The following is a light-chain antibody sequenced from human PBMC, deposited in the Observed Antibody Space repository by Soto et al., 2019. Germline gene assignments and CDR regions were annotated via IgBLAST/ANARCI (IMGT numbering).Light chain of an antibody. CDR2: KAS. J-gene: IGKJ2*01. Sequence: DIQMTQSPSTLSASVGDRVTITCRASQSISSWLAWYQQKPGKAPKLLIYKASSLESGVPSRFSGSGSGTDFTLTISRLEPEDFAVYFCQRYGSSPPFTFGQGTKVDIK. V-gene: IGKV1-5*03. CDR1: QSISSW. CDR3: QRYGSSPPFT.